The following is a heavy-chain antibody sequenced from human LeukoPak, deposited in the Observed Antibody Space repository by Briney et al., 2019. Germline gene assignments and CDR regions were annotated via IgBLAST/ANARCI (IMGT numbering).Heavy chain of an antibody. D-gene: IGHD4-23*01. J-gene: IGHJ4*02. CDR2: LSGNGNTI. V-gene: IGHV3-23*01. Sequence: GGSLRLSCAASGFAFSTYAMSWVRQAPGKGLECVSALSGNGNTIYYADSVKGRFTISRDNSKNTLSLQMNSLRAEDTAVYYCARALYGGHDYWGQGTLVTVSS. CDR1: GFAFSTYA. CDR3: ARALYGGHDY.